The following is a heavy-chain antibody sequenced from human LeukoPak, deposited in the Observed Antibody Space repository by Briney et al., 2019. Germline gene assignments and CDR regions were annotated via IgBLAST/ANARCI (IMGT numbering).Heavy chain of an antibody. D-gene: IGHD4-11*01. CDR1: GGSLGSYY. V-gene: IGHV4-4*07. Sequence: SETLSLTCTVAGGSLGSYYWIWIRQPAGKGLEWIGRIQTSGNADYNPSLKSRVTMSVDTSKNQFSLRMRSVTAADTAVYYCARDPCDYNHVWYFDLWGRGTLVTVSS. J-gene: IGHJ2*01. CDR2: IQTSGNA. CDR3: ARDPCDYNHVWYFDL.